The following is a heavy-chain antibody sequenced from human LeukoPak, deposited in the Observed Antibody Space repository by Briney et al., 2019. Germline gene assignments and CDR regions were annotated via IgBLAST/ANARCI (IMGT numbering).Heavy chain of an antibody. CDR3: ARDITMVRGVLDY. D-gene: IGHD3-10*01. CDR1: GFTFSSYA. CDR2: ISYDGSNK. J-gene: IGHJ4*02. V-gene: IGHV3-30*04. Sequence: GRSLRLSCAASGFTFSSYAMHWVRQAPGKGLEWVAVISYDGSNKYYADSVKGRFTISRDNSKNTLYLQMSSLRAEDTAVYYCARDITMVRGVLDYWGQGTLVTVSS.